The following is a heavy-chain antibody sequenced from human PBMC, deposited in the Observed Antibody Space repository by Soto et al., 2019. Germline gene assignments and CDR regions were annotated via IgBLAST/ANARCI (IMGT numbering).Heavy chain of an antibody. CDR2: IKQDGSEK. D-gene: IGHD6-19*01. V-gene: IGHV3-7*01. J-gene: IGHJ3*02. Sequence: PGGSLRLSCTASGFTFSNYWMSWVRQAPGKGLEWVANIKQDGSEKYYVDSVEGRFTLSRDNAKNSLHLQMNSLRAEDTAVYYCATIAVPPAFDIWGQGTMVTVSS. CDR3: ATIAVPPAFDI. CDR1: GFTFSNYW.